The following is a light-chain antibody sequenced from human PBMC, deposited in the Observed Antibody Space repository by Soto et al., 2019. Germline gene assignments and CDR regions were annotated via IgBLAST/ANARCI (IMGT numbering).Light chain of an antibody. J-gene: IGKJ4*01. CDR2: DAS. CDR1: QSVSSF. V-gene: IGKV3-11*01. CDR3: QQHTNWPLT. Sequence: ETVLTQSPATLSLSPGEGATLSCRASQSVSSFLAWYQQKPGQAPRLLIYDASNRATGIPPRFSGSGSGTDFTLTISSLEPEDFAVYYYQQHTNWPLTFGGGTKVEIK.